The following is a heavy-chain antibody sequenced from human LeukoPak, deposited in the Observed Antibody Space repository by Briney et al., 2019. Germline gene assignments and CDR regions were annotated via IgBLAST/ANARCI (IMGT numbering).Heavy chain of an antibody. V-gene: IGHV3-33*01. Sequence: GGSLRLSCAASGFTFSSYGMHWVRQAPGKGLEWVAVILNDGSKEKYADSVKGRFTISRDNSKNTLFLQMNSLRAEDTAVYYCARDDALGDNALDIWGQGTMVTVSS. CDR1: GFTFSSYG. CDR3: ARDDALGDNALDI. J-gene: IGHJ3*02. CDR2: ILNDGSKE. D-gene: IGHD3-16*01.